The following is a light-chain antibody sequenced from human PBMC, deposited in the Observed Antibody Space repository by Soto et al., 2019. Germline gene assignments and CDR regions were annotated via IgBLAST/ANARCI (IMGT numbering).Light chain of an antibody. V-gene: IGKV3-20*01. CDR1: QSVSSSY. J-gene: IGKJ1*01. Sequence: IVLTQSPGTLSLSPGERATLSCRASQSVSSSYLAWYQQKPGQAPRLLIYGASSRATGIPDRFSGSGSGTDFTLIISRLEAEDFAVYYCQQYDSSPRTFGQGTKVEIK. CDR3: QQYDSSPRT. CDR2: GAS.